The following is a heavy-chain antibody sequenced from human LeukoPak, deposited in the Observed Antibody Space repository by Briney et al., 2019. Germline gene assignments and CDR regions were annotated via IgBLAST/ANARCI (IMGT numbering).Heavy chain of an antibody. CDR2: ISSSSSYV. D-gene: IGHD3-22*01. Sequence: GGSLRLSCAASGFTFSSYGMNWVRQAPGKGLEWVSSISSSSSYVYYADSVKGRFTISRDNAKNSLYLQMNSLRAEDTAVYYCARAYYYDSSGYYYFDYWGQGTLVTVSS. J-gene: IGHJ4*02. V-gene: IGHV3-21*01. CDR1: GFTFSSYG. CDR3: ARAYYYDSSGYYYFDY.